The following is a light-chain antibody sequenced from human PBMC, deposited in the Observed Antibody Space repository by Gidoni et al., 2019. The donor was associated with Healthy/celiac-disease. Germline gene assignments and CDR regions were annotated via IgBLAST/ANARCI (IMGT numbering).Light chain of an antibody. CDR3: KQYNSYSLT. J-gene: IGKJ1*01. CDR1: QSISSW. Sequence: DIQMTQSPSLLSASVGDRVTITFRASQSISSWLAWYQQKPGKAPKLLISKASSFESGVPSRLSGSGAETEFTLTKGSRQPEYVATYYCKQYNSYSLTFGQGTKVEIK. CDR2: KAS. V-gene: IGKV1-5*03.